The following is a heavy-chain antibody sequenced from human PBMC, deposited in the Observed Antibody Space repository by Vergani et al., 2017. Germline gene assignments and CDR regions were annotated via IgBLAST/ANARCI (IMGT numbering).Heavy chain of an antibody. J-gene: IGHJ4*02. D-gene: IGHD6-19*01. V-gene: IGHV3-21*05. CDR1: GFTFSSYG. CDR2: ISSSSSYT. Sequence: EVQLVESGGGLVKPGGSLRLSCAASGFTFSSYGMHWVRQAPGKGLEWVSYISSSSSYTNYADSVKGRFTISRDNAKNSLYLQMNSLRAEDTAVYYCARGGIAVAATSGDPFDYWGQGTLVTVSS. CDR3: ARGGIAVAATSGDPFDY.